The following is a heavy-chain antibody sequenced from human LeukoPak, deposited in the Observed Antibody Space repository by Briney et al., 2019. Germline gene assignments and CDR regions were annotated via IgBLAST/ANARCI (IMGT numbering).Heavy chain of an antibody. CDR2: IYYSGST. J-gene: IGHJ6*02. CDR1: GGSVSSGNYY. D-gene: IGHD5-12*01. V-gene: IGHV4-61*01. Sequence: PSETLSLTCTVSGGSVSSGNYYWSWIRQPPGKGLEWIGYIYYSGSTNYNPSLKSRVTISVDTSKNQFSLKLSSVTAADTAVYYCARVYIGDPFDYYGMDVWGQGTTVTVSS. CDR3: ARVYIGDPFDYYGMDV.